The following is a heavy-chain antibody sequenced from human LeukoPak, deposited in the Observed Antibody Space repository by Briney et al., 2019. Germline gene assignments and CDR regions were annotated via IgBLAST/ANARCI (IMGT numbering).Heavy chain of an antibody. CDR3: GRFTRSGDSVY. D-gene: IGHD7-27*01. CDR2: IKQDGSEK. V-gene: IGHV3-7*04. J-gene: IGHJ4*02. CDR1: GFTFSSCW. Sequence: GGSLRLSCAASGFTFSSCWMSWVRRAPGKGLEWVANIKQDGSEKQYVDSVKGRFAISRDNAENSLYLQMNSLKAEDTAVYYCGRFTRSGDSVYWGQGTLVTVSS.